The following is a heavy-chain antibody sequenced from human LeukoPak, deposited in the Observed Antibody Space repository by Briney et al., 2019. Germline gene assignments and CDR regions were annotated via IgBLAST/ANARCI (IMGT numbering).Heavy chain of an antibody. D-gene: IGHD4-17*01. CDR3: TRMTTGHDY. V-gene: IGHV4-34*01. CDR2: INHSGYT. CDR1: GVSFDDYY. J-gene: IGHJ4*02. Sequence: SETLSLTCGVSGVSFDDYYWSWVRQTPGKGLEWLGEINHSGYTNDSPSLKSRVTLSIDTSRKQFSLNLRSVTVADAGIYYCTRMTTGHDYWGQGTLVTVSS.